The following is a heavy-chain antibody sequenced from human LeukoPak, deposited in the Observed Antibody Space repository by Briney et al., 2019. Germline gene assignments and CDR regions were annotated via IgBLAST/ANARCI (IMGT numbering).Heavy chain of an antibody. CDR1: GDSISSYY. CDR3: ARHARSDYANAKFDY. Sequence: PSETLSLTCTVSGDSISSYYWSWIRQPPGKGLEWIGYIYTSVSTNYNPSPTSRVTMSVDTSKNQFSLKLSSVAAADTAVYYCARHARSDYANAKFDYWGQGALVTVSS. CDR2: IYTSVST. D-gene: IGHD4-17*01. J-gene: IGHJ4*02. V-gene: IGHV4-4*09.